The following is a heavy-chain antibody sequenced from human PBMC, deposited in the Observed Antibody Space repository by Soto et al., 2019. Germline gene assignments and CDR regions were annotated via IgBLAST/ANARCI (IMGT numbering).Heavy chain of an antibody. Sequence: EVQLVESGGGLVQPGGSLRLSCAASGFTFSSYWMSWVRQAPGKGREWVANIKQDGSEKYYVDSVKGRFTISRDNAKNSLYLQMNSLRAEDTAVYYCARDTLYGDLDYWGQGTLVTVSS. CDR2: IKQDGSEK. CDR1: GFTFSSYW. V-gene: IGHV3-7*01. D-gene: IGHD4-17*01. J-gene: IGHJ4*02. CDR3: ARDTLYGDLDY.